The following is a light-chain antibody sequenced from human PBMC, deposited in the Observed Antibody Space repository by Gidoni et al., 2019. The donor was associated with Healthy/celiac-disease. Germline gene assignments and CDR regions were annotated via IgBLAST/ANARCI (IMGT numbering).Light chain of an antibody. Sequence: DIQMTQPPSSLSAAVVDRVTITCRASQSISSYLNWYQQKPGKAPKLLIYAASSLQSGVPSRFSGSGSGTDFTLTISSLQPEDFATYYCQQSYSTPYTFGPXTKLEIK. J-gene: IGKJ2*01. CDR2: AAS. V-gene: IGKV1-39*01. CDR1: QSISSY. CDR3: QQSYSTPYT.